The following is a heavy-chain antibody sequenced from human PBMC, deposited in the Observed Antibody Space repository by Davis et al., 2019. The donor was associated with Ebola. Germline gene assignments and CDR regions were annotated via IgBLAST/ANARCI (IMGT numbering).Heavy chain of an antibody. V-gene: IGHV3-20*04. J-gene: IGHJ4*02. Sequence: GESLKISCGASGFTFDDYAMTWVRQVPGKGLEWVSGINWNGASSGYADSVKGRFTISRDNAKNSLYLQMNSLRDEDTAVYYCARARTYYYDSSGYYMFYYFDYWGQGTLVTVSS. D-gene: IGHD3-22*01. CDR3: ARARTYYYDSSGYYMFYYFDY. CDR1: GFTFDDYA. CDR2: INWNGASS.